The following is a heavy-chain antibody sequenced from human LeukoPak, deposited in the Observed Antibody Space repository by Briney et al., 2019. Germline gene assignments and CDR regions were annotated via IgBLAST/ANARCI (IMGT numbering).Heavy chain of an antibody. V-gene: IGHV4-59*08. CDR2: ISHSGST. CDR3: ARQVADFWSGNPFDY. CDR1: GGSISSYY. D-gene: IGHD3-3*01. Sequence: SETLSLTCTVSGGSISSYYWSWIRHPPGKGLEWIGHISHSGSTNYNPSLKSRVTISVDTSKNQFSLKLSSVTAADTAVYYCARQVADFWSGNPFDYWGQGTLVTVSS. J-gene: IGHJ4*02.